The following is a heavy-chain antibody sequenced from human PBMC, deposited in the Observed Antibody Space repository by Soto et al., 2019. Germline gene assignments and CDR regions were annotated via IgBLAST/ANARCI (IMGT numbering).Heavy chain of an antibody. Sequence: QVQLVQSGAEVKKPGSSVKVSCKASGGTFSSYAISWVRQAPGQGLEWMGGIIPIFGTANYAQKFQGRFTITVDESTSTAYMELSSLRSEDTAVYYCARDACDCTNGVCFWFDPWGQGTLVTVSS. CDR3: ARDACDCTNGVCFWFDP. CDR2: IIPIFGTA. D-gene: IGHD2-8*01. J-gene: IGHJ5*02. V-gene: IGHV1-69*01. CDR1: GGTFSSYA.